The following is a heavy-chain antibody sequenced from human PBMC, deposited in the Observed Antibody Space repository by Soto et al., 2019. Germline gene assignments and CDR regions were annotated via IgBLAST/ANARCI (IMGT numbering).Heavy chain of an antibody. Sequence: QVHLVQSGAELKAPGASVRISCAASGYSFTSYAIHWLRQAPGQRLEWMGWINGGDGITDSPQKFQSRVTITRDTSARTASAELRSLSPEDTAVYYCATAISATTFDHWGQGTLVTVSS. J-gene: IGHJ4*02. CDR2: INGGDGIT. CDR1: GYSFTSYA. CDR3: ATAISATTFDH. V-gene: IGHV1-3*01.